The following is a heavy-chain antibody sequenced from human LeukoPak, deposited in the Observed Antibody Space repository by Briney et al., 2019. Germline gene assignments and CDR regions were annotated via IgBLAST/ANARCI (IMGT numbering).Heavy chain of an antibody. Sequence: GGSLRLSCAASGFTFSSYWMSWVRQAPGKGLEWVANIRQDGSEKYYVDSVKGRFTISRDNAKNSLYLQMNSLRAEDTAVYYCARAGGTYYGIAFDIWGQGTMVTVSS. CDR1: GFTFSSYW. CDR3: ARAGGTYYGIAFDI. CDR2: IRQDGSEK. J-gene: IGHJ3*02. V-gene: IGHV3-7*01. D-gene: IGHD1-26*01.